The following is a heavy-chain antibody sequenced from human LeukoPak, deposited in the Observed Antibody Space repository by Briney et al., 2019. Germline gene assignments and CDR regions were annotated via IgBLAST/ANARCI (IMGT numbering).Heavy chain of an antibody. CDR2: IYHSGST. V-gene: IGHV4-30-2*01. D-gene: IGHD1-14*01. Sequence: SETLSLTCAVSGGSISSGGYSWSWIRQPQGKGLEWIGYIYHSGSTYYNPSLKSRVTISVDRSKIQFSLKLSSVTAADTAVYYCASGRTPPQDWFDPWGQGTLVTVSS. CDR3: ASGRTPPQDWFDP. CDR1: GGSISSGGYS. J-gene: IGHJ5*02.